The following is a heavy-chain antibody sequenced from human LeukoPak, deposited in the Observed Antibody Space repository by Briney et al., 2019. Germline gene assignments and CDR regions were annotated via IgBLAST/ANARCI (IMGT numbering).Heavy chain of an antibody. D-gene: IGHD3-22*01. CDR1: GITLRNYG. CDR2: ISDSGGST. V-gene: IGHV3-23*01. J-gene: IGHJ4*02. Sequence: GGSLRLSCAVSGITLRNYGMSWVRQAPGKGLEWVAGISDSGGSTNYADSVKGRFTISRDNPKNTLYLQMNSLRAEKTAVDFCAKRGVVIRVILVGFHKEAYYFDSWGQGALVTVSS. CDR3: AKRGVVIRVILVGFHKEAYYFDS.